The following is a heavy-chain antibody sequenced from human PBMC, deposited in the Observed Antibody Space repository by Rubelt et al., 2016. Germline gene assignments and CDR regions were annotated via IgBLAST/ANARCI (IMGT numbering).Heavy chain of an antibody. CDR1: GGTFSSYA. CDR3: ARDVSYYDSSGYYAY. D-gene: IGHD3-22*01. CDR2: ISAYNGNT. J-gene: IGHJ4*02. V-gene: IGHV1-18*01. Sequence: QVQLVQSGAEVKKPGSSVKVSCKASGGTFSSYAISWVRQAPGQGLEWMGWISAYNGNTNYAQKLQGRVTMTTDTSTSTAYMELRSLRSDDTAVYYCARDVSYYDSSGYYAYWGQGTLVTVSS.